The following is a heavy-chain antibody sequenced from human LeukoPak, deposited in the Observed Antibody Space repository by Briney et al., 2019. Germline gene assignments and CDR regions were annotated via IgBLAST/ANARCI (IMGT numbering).Heavy chain of an antibody. J-gene: IGHJ5*02. CDR2: ISRDGATR. CDR1: DFTFTSYD. V-gene: IGHV3-48*03. CDR3: TRDRSGNPFDP. Sequence: GGSLRLSCAASDFTFTSYDMNWVRRAPGKGLEWVSYISRDGATRYYADSVKGRFTISRDNAKKSLYLQMSSLTAEDTALYYCTRDRSGNPFDPWGQGTLVTVSS. D-gene: IGHD3-10*01.